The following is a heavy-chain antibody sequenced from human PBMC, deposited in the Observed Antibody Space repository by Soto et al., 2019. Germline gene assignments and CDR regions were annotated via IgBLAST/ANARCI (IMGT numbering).Heavy chain of an antibody. Sequence: SETLSLTFAVYGGSFSGYYWSWIRQPPGKGLEWIGEINHSGSTNYNPFLKSRVTISVDTSKNQFSLKLSSVTAADTAVYYCARGALDYWGQGTLVTVSS. J-gene: IGHJ4*02. V-gene: IGHV4-34*01. CDR3: ARGALDY. CDR2: INHSGST. CDR1: GGSFSGYY.